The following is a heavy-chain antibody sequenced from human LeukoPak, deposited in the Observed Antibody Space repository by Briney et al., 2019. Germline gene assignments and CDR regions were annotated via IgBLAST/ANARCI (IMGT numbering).Heavy chain of an antibody. D-gene: IGHD3-16*02. J-gene: IGHJ5*02. V-gene: IGHV1-46*01. CDR3: ARDNSVGDIAWWFDP. CDR1: GYSFTSHY. Sequence: ASVKVSCKASGYSFTSHYMHWVRQAPGQGLEWMGLINPSGSSTLYAQKFQGRVTMTRDMPTTTDYMELSSLRSEGTAVYYCARDNSVGDIAWWFDPWGQGTLVTVSS. CDR2: INPSGSST.